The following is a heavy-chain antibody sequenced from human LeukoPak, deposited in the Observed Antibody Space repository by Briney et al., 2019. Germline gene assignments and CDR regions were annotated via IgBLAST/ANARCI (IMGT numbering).Heavy chain of an antibody. CDR2: IYTSGST. V-gene: IGHV4-30-4*07. CDR1: GDSISSGAYS. CDR3: ASLTRYYDILTGQWAGDYMDV. Sequence: SQTLSLTCVVSGDSISSGAYSWSWIRQPPGKGLEWIGYIYTSGSTNYNPSLKSRVTISVDTPKNQFSLKLSSVTAADTAVYYCASLTRYYDILTGQWAGDYMDVWGKGTTVTVSS. J-gene: IGHJ6*03. D-gene: IGHD3-9*01.